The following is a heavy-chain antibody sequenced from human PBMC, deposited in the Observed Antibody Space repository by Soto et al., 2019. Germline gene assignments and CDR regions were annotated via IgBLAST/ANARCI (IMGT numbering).Heavy chain of an antibody. V-gene: IGHV3-23*01. J-gene: IGHJ4*02. Sequence: EVQLLESGGALVQPGGSLRLSCAASGFAFSAYAMNWVRHTPGKGLEWVSSVSGTGSTTYHADSVKGPFTMSRDNSKDTVYLQMNSLRADDTAVYYCTKDVLYCGGGSCLVGPSYTFDHWGQGTLVTVSS. D-gene: IGHD2-15*01. CDR1: GFAFSAYA. CDR3: TKDVLYCGGGSCLVGPSYTFDH. CDR2: VSGTGSTT.